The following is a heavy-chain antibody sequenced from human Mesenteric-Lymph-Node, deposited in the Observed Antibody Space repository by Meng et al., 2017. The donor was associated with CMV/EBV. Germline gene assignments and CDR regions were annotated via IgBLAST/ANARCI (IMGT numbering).Heavy chain of an antibody. D-gene: IGHD3-3*01. Sequence: GSLRLSCTVSGGSISSYYWSWIRQPPGKGLEWIGYIYYSGSTNYNPSLKSRVTISVDTSKNQFSLKLSSVTAADTAVYYCARDPGTKYYDFWSGRHYYYGMDVWGQGTTVTVSS. V-gene: IGHV4-59*01. CDR1: GGSISSYY. CDR2: IYYSGST. J-gene: IGHJ6*02. CDR3: ARDPGTKYYDFWSGRHYYYGMDV.